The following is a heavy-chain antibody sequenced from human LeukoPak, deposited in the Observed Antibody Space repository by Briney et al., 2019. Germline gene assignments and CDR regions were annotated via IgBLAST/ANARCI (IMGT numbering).Heavy chain of an antibody. D-gene: IGHD2/OR15-2a*01. CDR1: GFTFSDYG. CDR3: VRDVFFLGDS. Sequence: GGSLRLSCAASGFTFSDYGMHWVRQAPGKGLVWVSHINRDGTLRNYADSVKGRFTTSRDFAKNTLYLQMNTLGAEDTAVYYCVRDVFFLGDSWGQGTLVTVSS. J-gene: IGHJ4*02. CDR2: INRDGTLR. V-gene: IGHV3-74*01.